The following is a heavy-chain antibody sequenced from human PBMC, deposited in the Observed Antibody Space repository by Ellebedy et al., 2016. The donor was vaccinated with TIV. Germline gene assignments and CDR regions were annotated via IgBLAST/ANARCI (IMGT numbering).Heavy chain of an antibody. CDR3: ARVTAVDGRTWYFDL. V-gene: IGHV3-7*03. CDR1: GFSFSSYA. D-gene: IGHD6-19*01. CDR2: IKQDGSEK. J-gene: IGHJ2*01. Sequence: GESLKISCAASGFSFSSYAMSWVRQAPGKGLEWVANIKQDGSEKYYVASVRGRITISRDNAKNSLYLHMNSLRAEDTAVYYCARVTAVDGRTWYFDLWGRGTLVTVSS.